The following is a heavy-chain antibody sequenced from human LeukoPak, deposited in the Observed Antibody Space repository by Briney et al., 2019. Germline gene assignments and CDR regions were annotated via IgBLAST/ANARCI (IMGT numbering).Heavy chain of an antibody. CDR3: ARPDYGGNSAPDY. V-gene: IGHV3-9*01. Sequence: PGRSLRLSCAASGFTFDDYAMHWVRQAPGKGLEWVSGISWNSGSIGYADSVKGRFTISRDNAKNSLCLQMNSLRAEDTAVYYCARPDYGGNSAPDYWGQGTLVTVSS. CDR1: GFTFDDYA. D-gene: IGHD4-23*01. CDR2: ISWNSGSI. J-gene: IGHJ4*02.